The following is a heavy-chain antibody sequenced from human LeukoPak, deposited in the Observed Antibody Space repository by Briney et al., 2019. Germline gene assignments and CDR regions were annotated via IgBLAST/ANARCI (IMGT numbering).Heavy chain of an antibody. V-gene: IGHV3-11*01. D-gene: IGHD6-19*01. CDR1: GFTFSDYY. Sequence: GRSLRLSCAASGFTFSDYYMSWIRQAPGKWLEWVSYTSSSGSTIYYAASVKGRFTISRDNAKNSLYLQMNSLRAEDTAVYYCARVAVAVDYWGQGTLVTVSS. J-gene: IGHJ4*02. CDR3: ARVAVAVDY. CDR2: TSSSGSTI.